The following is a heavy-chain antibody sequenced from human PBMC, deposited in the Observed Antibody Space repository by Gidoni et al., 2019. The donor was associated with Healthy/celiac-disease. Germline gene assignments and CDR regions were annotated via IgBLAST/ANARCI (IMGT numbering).Heavy chain of an antibody. CDR3: ARGARWELRKFDY. CDR2: ISYDGSNK. V-gene: IGHV3-30-3*01. Sequence: QVQLVESGGGVVQPGRSLILSCAASGFPFSSYAMHWVRQAPGKGLEWVAVISYDGSNKYYADSVKGRFTISRDNSKNTLYLQMNSLRAEDTAVYYCARGARWELRKFDYWGQGTLVTVSS. J-gene: IGHJ4*02. CDR1: GFPFSSYA. D-gene: IGHD1-26*01.